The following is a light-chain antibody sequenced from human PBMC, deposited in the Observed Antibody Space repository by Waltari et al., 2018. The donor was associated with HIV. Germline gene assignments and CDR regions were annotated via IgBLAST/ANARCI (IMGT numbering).Light chain of an antibody. CDR3: QQYGGSRWT. CDR2: GAS. Sequence: EIILPQSPGTLSLSPGERATLSCRASQSVSRRHLAWYQQKPGQAPRLLIYGASSRATGIPDRFSGSGSGTDFILTISGLEPEDFVVYYCQQYGGSRWTFGQGTKVEIK. CDR1: QSVSRRH. J-gene: IGKJ1*01. V-gene: IGKV3-20*01.